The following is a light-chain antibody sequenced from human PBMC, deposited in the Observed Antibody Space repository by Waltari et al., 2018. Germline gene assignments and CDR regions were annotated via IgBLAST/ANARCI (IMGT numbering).Light chain of an antibody. CDR2: ASS. Sequence: DLQMTQSPSSLSASVGDRVTISCRASAGISIKLNWYQQKPGKAPKLLIYASSSLQSGVPLRFGGSGAGTEFTLTISSLQPEDFATYYCQQSYSALWTFGQGTKVEIQ. V-gene: IGKV1-39*01. J-gene: IGKJ1*01. CDR1: AGISIK. CDR3: QQSYSALWT.